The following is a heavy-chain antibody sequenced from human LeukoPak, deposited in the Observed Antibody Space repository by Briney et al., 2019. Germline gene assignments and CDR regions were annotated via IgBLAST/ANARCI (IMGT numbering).Heavy chain of an antibody. D-gene: IGHD6-13*01. CDR1: GFTFSSFG. Sequence: GGSLRLSCAASGFTFSSFGMHWVRQAPGKGLEWVAIIWSDGSNKYYADSVKGRFTISRDNSKNTLFLQMNSLRAEDTAVYYCAKRTSGSSWYSSDSWGQGTLVTVSS. CDR3: AKRTSGSSWYSSDS. V-gene: IGHV3-33*06. J-gene: IGHJ4*02. CDR2: IWSDGSNK.